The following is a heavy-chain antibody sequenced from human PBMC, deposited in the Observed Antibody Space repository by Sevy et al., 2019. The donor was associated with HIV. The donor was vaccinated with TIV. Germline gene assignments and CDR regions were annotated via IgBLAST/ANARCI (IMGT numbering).Heavy chain of an antibody. J-gene: IGHJ6*02. D-gene: IGHD3-22*01. CDR1: GLSVSDNY. Sequence: VGSLRLSCAASGLSVSDNYMNWVRQAPGKGLELVSVIYSDGRTYYADSVKGRFTISRDNSKNTLYLHMNNLRPEDTAVYYCARDRYYDASGYYYYYYGMDVWGQRTTVTVSS. CDR2: IYSDGRT. CDR3: ARDRYYDASGYYYYYYGMDV. V-gene: IGHV3-66*01.